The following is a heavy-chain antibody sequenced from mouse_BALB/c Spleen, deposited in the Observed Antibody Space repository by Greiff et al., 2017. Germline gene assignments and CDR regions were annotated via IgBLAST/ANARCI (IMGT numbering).Heavy chain of an antibody. D-gene: IGHD3-3*01. Sequence: VQLQQFGAELVKPGASVKMSCKASGYTFTSYWMHWVKQRPGQGLEWIGTIDPSDSYTSYNQKFKGKATLTVDTSSSTAYMQLSSLTSEDSAVYYCTRGGTGLWFAYWGQGTLVTVSA. CDR1: GYTFTSYW. CDR3: TRGGTGLWFAY. J-gene: IGHJ3*01. CDR2: IDPSDSYT. V-gene: IGHV1S127*01.